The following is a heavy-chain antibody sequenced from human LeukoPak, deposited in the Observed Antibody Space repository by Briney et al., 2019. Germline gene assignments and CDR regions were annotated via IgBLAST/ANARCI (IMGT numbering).Heavy chain of an antibody. V-gene: IGHV3-30*03. CDR2: ISYDGSKK. J-gene: IGHJ4*02. CDR3: ARDLELATTYFDY. CDR1: GFTFSSYG. Sequence: HPGGSLRLSCAASGFTFSSYGMHWVRQAPGKGLEWVAVISYDGSKKYYADSVKGRFTISRDNSKNTLYLQMNSLRAEDTAVYYCARDLELATTYFDYWGQGTLVTVSS. D-gene: IGHD5-24*01.